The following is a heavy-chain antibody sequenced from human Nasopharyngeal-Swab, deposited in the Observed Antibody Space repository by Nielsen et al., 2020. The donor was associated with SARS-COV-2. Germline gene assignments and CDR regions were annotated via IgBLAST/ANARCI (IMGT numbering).Heavy chain of an antibody. D-gene: IGHD6-13*01. V-gene: IGHV3-21*01. J-gene: IGHJ4*02. CDR2: TSSRSGDI. Sequence: WIRQPPGKGLEWVSSTSSRSGDISYTDSVKGRFSISRDNAKNSLYLQMNSLGVEDMAVYYCARDLEGIFDHWGQGALVTVSS. CDR3: ARDLEGIFDH.